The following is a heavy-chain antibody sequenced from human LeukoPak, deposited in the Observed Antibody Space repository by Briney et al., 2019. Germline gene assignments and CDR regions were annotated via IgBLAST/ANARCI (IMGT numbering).Heavy chain of an antibody. CDR3: AITGYPSRLIDVLDL. Sequence: SETLSLTCTVSGGSISSYYWSWIRQSPGKGLEWIGYMYYIEPVNYNPSFKSRVTISIDRSKNQSSLKLNSVTATDTAVYYCAITGYPSRLIDVLDLWGQGTVVTVSS. CDR2: MYYIEPV. CDR1: GGSISSYY. D-gene: IGHD1-1*01. V-gene: IGHV4-59*08. J-gene: IGHJ3*01.